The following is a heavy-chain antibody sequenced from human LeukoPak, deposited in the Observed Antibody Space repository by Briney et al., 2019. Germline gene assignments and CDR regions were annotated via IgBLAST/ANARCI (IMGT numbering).Heavy chain of an antibody. CDR3: AREENREWPGAHAFDI. Sequence: PSETLSLTCTVSGGSISSGSYYWSWIRQPAGKGLEWIGRIYTSGSTNYNPSLKSRVTISVDTSKNQFSLKLSSVTAADTAVYYCAREENREWPGAHAFDIWGQGTMVTVSS. D-gene: IGHD3-3*01. V-gene: IGHV4-61*02. J-gene: IGHJ3*02. CDR1: GGSISSGSYY. CDR2: IYTSGST.